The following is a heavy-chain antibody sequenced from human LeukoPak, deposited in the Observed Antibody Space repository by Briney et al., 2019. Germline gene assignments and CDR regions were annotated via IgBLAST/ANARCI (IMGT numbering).Heavy chain of an antibody. CDR2: ISSSSSFI. CDR1: GFTFSSYG. D-gene: IGHD6-6*01. Sequence: GGSLRLSCAASGFTFSSYGMNWVRQAPGKGLEWVSSISSSSSFIYYADSVKGRFAISRDNAKKSLYLQMNSLRAEDTAVYYCARSHSSSSPYDYWGQRTLVTVSS. CDR3: ARSHSSSSPYDY. J-gene: IGHJ4*02. V-gene: IGHV3-21*01.